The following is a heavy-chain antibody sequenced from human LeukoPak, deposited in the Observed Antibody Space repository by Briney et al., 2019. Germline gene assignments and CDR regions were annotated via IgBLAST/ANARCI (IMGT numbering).Heavy chain of an antibody. D-gene: IGHD2-21*01. CDR3: AKGYCGGDCPFDY. V-gene: IGHV3-30*18. CDR2: ISYDGRNK. J-gene: IGHJ4*02. Sequence: GGSLRLSCAASGFTFSSYGMHWVRQAPGKGLEWVADISYDGRNKYYADSVKGRFTISRDNSKNTLYLQMNSLRAEDTAVYYCAKGYCGGDCPFDYWGQGTLVTVSS. CDR1: GFTFSSYG.